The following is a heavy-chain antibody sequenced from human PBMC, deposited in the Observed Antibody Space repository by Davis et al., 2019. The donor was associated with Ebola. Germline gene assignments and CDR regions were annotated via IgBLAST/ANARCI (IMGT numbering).Heavy chain of an antibody. CDR3: ARGGSNYGLRGYYYGMDV. J-gene: IGHJ6*02. CDR2: INPSGGST. D-gene: IGHD4-11*01. Sequence: ASVKVSCKASGYTFTSYYMHWVRQAPGQGLEWMGIINPSGGSTSYAQKFQGRVTMTRDTSTSTVYMELSSRRSEDTAVYYCARGGSNYGLRGYYYGMDVWGQGTTVTVSS. V-gene: IGHV1-46*01. CDR1: GYTFTSYY.